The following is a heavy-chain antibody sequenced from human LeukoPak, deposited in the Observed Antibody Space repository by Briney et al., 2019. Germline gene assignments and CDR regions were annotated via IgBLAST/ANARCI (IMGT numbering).Heavy chain of an antibody. Sequence: GGSLRLSCGGSGFTFRSYPMSWVRQAPGKGLEWVAGISGSGGSTDYIKSVKGRFTISKDNSNNILHLQMYSLSAEDTAIYYCAKVPQYYYDSSGYFDYWGQGTLVTVSA. D-gene: IGHD3-22*01. CDR3: AKVPQYYYDSSGYFDY. V-gene: IGHV3-23*01. CDR2: ISGSGGST. J-gene: IGHJ4*02. CDR1: GFTFRSYP.